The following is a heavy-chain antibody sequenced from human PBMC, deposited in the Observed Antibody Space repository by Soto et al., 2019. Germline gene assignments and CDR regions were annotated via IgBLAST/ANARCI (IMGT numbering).Heavy chain of an antibody. J-gene: IGHJ4*02. V-gene: IGHV4-39*01. D-gene: IGHD2-2*01. CDR1: GGSISSSIHY. CDR3: ARHPRYCSSPSCYFNSPY. Sequence: QLQLQESGPGLVKPSETLSLTCTVSGGSISSSIHYWGWIRQPPGKGLECIGSIYYTGSTYYNPSLKSRVTISVDTSKNQFSLKLSSVTAADTAIYYCARHPRYCSSPSCYFNSPYWGQGTLVTVSS. CDR2: IYYTGST.